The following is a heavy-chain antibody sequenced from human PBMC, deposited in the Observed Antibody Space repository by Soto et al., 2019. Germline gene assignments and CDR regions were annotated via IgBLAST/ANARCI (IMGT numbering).Heavy chain of an antibody. V-gene: IGHV2-5*02. Sequence: QITLKESGPTLVKPTQTLTLTCTFSGFSLSTSGVGVGWIRQPPGKALERLALIYWDDDKRYSPSLKSRLTITKDTSKNQVVLTMTNMDPVDTATYYCAHKSDPTYYDILTGYYAGWFDPWGQGTLVTVSS. J-gene: IGHJ5*02. CDR1: GFSLSTSGVG. CDR2: IYWDDDK. D-gene: IGHD3-9*01. CDR3: AHKSDPTYYDILTGYYAGWFDP.